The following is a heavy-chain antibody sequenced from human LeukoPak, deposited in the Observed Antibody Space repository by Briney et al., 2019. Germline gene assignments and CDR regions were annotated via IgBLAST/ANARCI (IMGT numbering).Heavy chain of an antibody. CDR1: GFTLSSYT. CDR3: AKVPDGTINDY. CDR2: ISSSSTYL. D-gene: IGHD1-1*01. Sequence: GGSLRLSCAASGFTLSSYTMNWVRQAPGKGLEWVSSISSSSTYLDYADSLKGRFTISRDNAKNSLYLQMNSLRAEDTAVYYCAKVPDGTINDYWGQGTLVTVSS. J-gene: IGHJ4*02. V-gene: IGHV3-21*04.